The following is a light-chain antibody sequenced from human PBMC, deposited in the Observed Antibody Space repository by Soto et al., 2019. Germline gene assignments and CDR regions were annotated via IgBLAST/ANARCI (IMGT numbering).Light chain of an antibody. CDR3: QQFATSPFT. Sequence: EIVLTQSADTLSLSPGERATLSCRASQSVASSFLAWYQQKPGQAPRLLIYGASSRATGIPDRFSGSGSGTDFPLTITRLEPEDFAVYYCQQFATSPFTFGHGTTVDVK. J-gene: IGKJ3*01. CDR2: GAS. V-gene: IGKV3-20*01. CDR1: QSVASSF.